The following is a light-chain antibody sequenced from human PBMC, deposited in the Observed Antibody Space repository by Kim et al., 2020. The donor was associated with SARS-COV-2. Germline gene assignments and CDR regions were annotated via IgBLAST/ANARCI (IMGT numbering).Light chain of an antibody. CDR3: AVWDDSLDGPV. CDR1: TSNVGSNT. CDR2: AND. V-gene: IGLV1-44*01. J-gene: IGLJ3*02. Sequence: QSVLRQPPSASATPGQTVTISCSGGTSNVGSNTVNWYQQLPGTAPKLLMYANDRRPSGVPDRFAGSKSGTSASLAISGLQSEDEADYYCAVWDDSLDGPVFGGGTKLTVL.